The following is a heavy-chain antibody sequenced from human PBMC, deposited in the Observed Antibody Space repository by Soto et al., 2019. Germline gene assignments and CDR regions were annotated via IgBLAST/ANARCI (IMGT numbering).Heavy chain of an antibody. CDR1: GFTFSSYA. V-gene: IGHV3-30-3*01. Sequence: GGSLRLSCAASGFTFSSYAMHWVRQAPGKGLEWVAVISYDGSNKYYADSVKGRFTISRDNSKNTLYLQMNSLRAEDTAVYYCARDAAGQPFYYFDYWGQGTLVTVSS. D-gene: IGHD6-19*01. CDR2: ISYDGSNK. CDR3: ARDAAGQPFYYFDY. J-gene: IGHJ4*02.